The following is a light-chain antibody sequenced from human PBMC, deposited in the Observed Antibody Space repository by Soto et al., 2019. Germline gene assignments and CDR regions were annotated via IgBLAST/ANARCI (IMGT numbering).Light chain of an antibody. J-gene: IGKJ1*01. V-gene: IGKV1-12*01. CDR1: QAIDSW. Sequence: IQITQTPSSVSSSVGNRVTITCRASQAIDSWLAWYQQKPGEAPKLLIFTGSLLHSGVPPRFSGSGSGTDFTLTISSLQPEDFATYYCQQTLSFPPTFG. CDR3: QQTLSFPPT. CDR2: TGS.